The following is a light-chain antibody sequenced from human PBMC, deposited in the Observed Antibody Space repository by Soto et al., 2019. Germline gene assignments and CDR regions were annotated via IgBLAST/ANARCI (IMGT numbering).Light chain of an antibody. CDR3: QSYDRSLRTYV. CDR1: SSNIGAGYD. Sequence: CVLTQPPSVSGAPGQRVTISCSGSSSNIGAGYDVNWYRQLPGTAPKLLIYGNSDRPSGVPDRFSGSKSGTSASLAITGLQAEDEADYFCQSYDRSLRTYVFGTGTKVTVL. J-gene: IGLJ1*01. CDR2: GNS. V-gene: IGLV1-40*01.